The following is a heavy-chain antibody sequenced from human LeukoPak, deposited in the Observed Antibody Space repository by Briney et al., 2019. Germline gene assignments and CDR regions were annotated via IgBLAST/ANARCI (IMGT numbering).Heavy chain of an antibody. J-gene: IGHJ6*03. V-gene: IGHV1-24*01. CDR1: GYTLTELS. CDR2: FDPEDGET. CDR3: ATLVVPAAMDYYYYYMDV. D-gene: IGHD2-2*01. Sequence: ASVKVSCKVSGYTLTELSMHWVRQAPGKGLEWMGGFDPEDGETFYAQKFQGRVTMTEDTSTDTAYMELSSLRSEDTAVYYCATLVVPAAMDYYYYYMDVWGKGTTVTVSS.